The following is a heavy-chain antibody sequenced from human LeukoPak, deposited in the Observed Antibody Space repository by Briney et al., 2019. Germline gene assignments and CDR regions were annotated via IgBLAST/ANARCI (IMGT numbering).Heavy chain of an antibody. CDR3: ARPSTFYYDSSNYYPDAFDI. CDR1: GYTFTDYY. D-gene: IGHD3-22*01. CDR2: INPNSGGT. J-gene: IGHJ3*02. V-gene: IGHV1-2*02. Sequence: ASVKVSCKASGYTFTDYYMNWVRQAPGQGLEWLGWINPNSGGTNYAQKFQGGVTMTRDTSTSTAYMELRRLAPDDTAVYYCARPSTFYYDSSNYYPDAFDIWGRGTMVTVSS.